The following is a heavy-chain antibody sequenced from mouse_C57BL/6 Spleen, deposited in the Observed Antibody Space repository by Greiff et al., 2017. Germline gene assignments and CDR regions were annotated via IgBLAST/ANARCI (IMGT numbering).Heavy chain of an antibody. D-gene: IGHD1-1*01. CDR2: ISYDGSN. V-gene: IGHV3-6*01. J-gene: IGHJ4*01. CDR1: GYSITSGYY. Sequence: EVQLQQSGPGLVKPSQSLSLTCSVTGYSITSGYYWNWIRQFPGNKLEWMGYISYDGSNNYNPSLKNRISITRDTSKNQFFLKLNSVTTEDTATYYCARGGIRYYGSSYDYAMDYWGQGTSVTVSS. CDR3: ARGGIRYYGSSYDYAMDY.